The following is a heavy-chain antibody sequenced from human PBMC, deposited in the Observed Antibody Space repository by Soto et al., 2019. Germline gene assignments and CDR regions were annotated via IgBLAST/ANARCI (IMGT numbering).Heavy chain of an antibody. D-gene: IGHD3-10*01. CDR3: ASGWFGEFVYYFDY. Sequence: GASVKVSCKVSGYTLTELSMHWVRQAPGKGLEWMGGFDPEDGETIYAQKLQGRVTMTTDTSTSTAYMELRSLRSDDTAVYYCASGWFGEFVYYFDYWGQGTLVPVSS. CDR1: GYTLTELS. V-gene: IGHV1-24*01. J-gene: IGHJ4*02. CDR2: FDPEDGET.